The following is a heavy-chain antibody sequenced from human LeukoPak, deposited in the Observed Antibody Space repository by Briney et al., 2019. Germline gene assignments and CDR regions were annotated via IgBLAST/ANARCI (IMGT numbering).Heavy chain of an antibody. CDR3: GRGHWGLDY. D-gene: IGHD7-27*01. V-gene: IGHV3-11*04. Sequence: GGSLRLSCAASGSTFSDSYMTWIRQAPGKGLEWVAFIDKSGGTTYSADSVKGRFTISRDNAKSSLYLEMNSLRAEDTAVYYCGRGHWGLDYWGQGTLVTVSS. CDR1: GSTFSDSY. J-gene: IGHJ4*02. CDR2: IDKSGGTT.